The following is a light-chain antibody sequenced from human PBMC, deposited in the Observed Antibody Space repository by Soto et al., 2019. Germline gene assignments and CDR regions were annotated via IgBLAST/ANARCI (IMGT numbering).Light chain of an antibody. V-gene: IGKV1-39*01. CDR3: QQSYSTLSIT. CDR2: AAS. CDR1: QSISSY. J-gene: IGKJ5*01. Sequence: DIQMTQSPSSLSASVGDRVTITCRASQSISSYLNWYQQKPGKAPKLLIYAASSLQSGVPSRFSGSGSGTDFTLTISSLQPEDFATYYCQQSYSTLSITFG.